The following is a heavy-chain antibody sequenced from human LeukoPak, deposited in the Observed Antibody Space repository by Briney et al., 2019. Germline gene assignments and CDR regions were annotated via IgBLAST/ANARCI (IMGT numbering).Heavy chain of an antibody. CDR2: IYYSRST. D-gene: IGHD3-16*01. CDR3: ARPGGTSGGGSDAFDI. CDR1: GGSISSYY. V-gene: IGHV4-59*01. J-gene: IGHJ3*02. Sequence: PSETLSLTCTVSGGSISSYYWSWIRQPPGKGLEWIGYIYYSRSTNYNPSLKSRVTISVDTSKNQFSLKLTSVTAADTAVYYCARPGGTSGGGSDAFDIWGQGTEVTVSS.